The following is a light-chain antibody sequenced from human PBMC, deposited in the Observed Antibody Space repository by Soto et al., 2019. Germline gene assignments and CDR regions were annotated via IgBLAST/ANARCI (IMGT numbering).Light chain of an antibody. V-gene: IGKV1-17*03. CDR2: AAS. J-gene: IGKJ1*01. CDR3: LQHNTYPWT. Sequence: DIQMTQSPSAVSASVGDRVTITCRASQGISNDLAWFQQKPGKVPKRLIFAASILQYGVPSRFRDRGYGKEFTLTTTGMQAEDFAPYFCLQHNTYPWTFGQGTRVDVK. CDR1: QGISND.